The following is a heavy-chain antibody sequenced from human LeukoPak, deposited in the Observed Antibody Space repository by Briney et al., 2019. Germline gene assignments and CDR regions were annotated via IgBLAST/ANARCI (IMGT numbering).Heavy chain of an antibody. D-gene: IGHD5-18*01. CDR3: ARGGFGYGNDY. CDR2: INHSGST. V-gene: IGHV4-34*01. J-gene: IGHJ4*02. CDR1: GGSFSGYY. Sequence: SETLSLTCAVYGGSFSGYYWSWIRQPPGKGLEWIGEINHSGSTNYNPSLKSRVTISVGTSKNQFSLKLSSVTAADTAVYYCARGGFGYGNDYWGQGTLVTVSS.